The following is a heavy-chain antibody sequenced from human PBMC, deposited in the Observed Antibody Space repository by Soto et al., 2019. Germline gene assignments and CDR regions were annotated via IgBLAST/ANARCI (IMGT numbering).Heavy chain of an antibody. V-gene: IGHV1-2*02. J-gene: IGHJ4*02. CDR1: GYTFIDYY. CDR2: FKSNSGDT. CDR3: ARDSATMAGSFFDY. Sequence: GPVKVSCKASGYTFIDYYIHWVRQAPGQGLEGMGWFKSNSGDTRFAQKFQGRVTMTGDTSISTAYMELSSLRSDDTAVYYCARDSATMAGSFFDYWGQGTLGTVS. D-gene: IGHD1-26*01.